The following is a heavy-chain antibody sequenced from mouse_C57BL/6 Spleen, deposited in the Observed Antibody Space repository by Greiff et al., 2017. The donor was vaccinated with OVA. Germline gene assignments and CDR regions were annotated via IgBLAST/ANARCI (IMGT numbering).Heavy chain of an antibody. V-gene: IGHV1-81*01. J-gene: IGHJ1*03. D-gene: IGHD1-1*01. CDR2: IYPRSGNT. CDR3: ARGVSSYRYFDV. CDR1: GYTFTSYG. Sequence: QVQLKESGAELARPGASVKLSCKASGYTFTSYGISWVKQRTGQGLEWIGEIYPRSGNTYYNEKFKGKATLTADKSSSTAYMELRSLTSEDSAVYFCARGVSSYRYFDVWGTGTTVTVSS.